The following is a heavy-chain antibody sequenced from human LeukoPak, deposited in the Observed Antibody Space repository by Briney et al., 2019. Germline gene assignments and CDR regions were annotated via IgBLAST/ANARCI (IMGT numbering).Heavy chain of an antibody. CDR1: GFTFSSHA. Sequence: GGSLRLSCAASGFTFSSHAMSWVRQAPGKGLEWVSAISGSGGSTYYADSVKGRFTISRDKSKNTLYLQMNSLRAEDTAVYYCAKGLAVAGHFDYWGQGTLSPSPQ. V-gene: IGHV3-23*01. CDR2: ISGSGGST. D-gene: IGHD6-19*01. J-gene: IGHJ4*02. CDR3: AKGLAVAGHFDY.